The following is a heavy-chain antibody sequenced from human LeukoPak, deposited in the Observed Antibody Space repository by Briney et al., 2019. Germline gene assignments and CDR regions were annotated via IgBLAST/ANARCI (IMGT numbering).Heavy chain of an antibody. V-gene: IGHV3-74*01. J-gene: IGHJ4*02. D-gene: IGHD6-6*01. CDR2: IDSDGSTT. Sequence: GGALRLLCPAPGFTFRRSRMRWVRQAQEKGLVWVSRIDSDGSTTNLADSVKGRFTISRDNSKNTLYLQMNSLRAEDTAVYHCVAIVSARPRWGQGTLVTVSS. CDR1: GFTFRRSR. CDR3: VAIVSARPR.